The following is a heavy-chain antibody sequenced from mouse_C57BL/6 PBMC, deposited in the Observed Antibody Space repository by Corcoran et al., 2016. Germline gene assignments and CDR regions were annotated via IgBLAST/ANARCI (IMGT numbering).Heavy chain of an antibody. D-gene: IGHD3-2*02. CDR1: GYTFTTYG. CDR2: INTYSGVP. V-gene: IGHV9-3*01. J-gene: IGHJ2*01. Sequence: QIQLVQSGPELKKPGETVKISCKASGYTFTTYGMSWVKQAPGKGLKWMGWINTYSGVPTYADDFKGRFAFSLETSASTAYLQINNLKNEDTATYFCARQLRPYYFDYWGQGTTLTVSS. CDR3: ARQLRPYYFDY.